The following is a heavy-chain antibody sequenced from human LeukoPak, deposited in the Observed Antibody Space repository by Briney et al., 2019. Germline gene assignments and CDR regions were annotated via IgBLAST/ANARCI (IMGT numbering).Heavy chain of an antibody. Sequence: PGRSLRLSCAASGFTFSSYAMHWVRQAPGKGLEWVAVISYDGSNKYYADSVKGRFTISRDNSKNTLYLQMNSLRAEDTAVYYCAREHQLLVRGYYYYYMDVWGKGTTVTVSS. CDR2: ISYDGSNK. D-gene: IGHD2-15*01. V-gene: IGHV3-30*01. CDR3: AREHQLLVRGYYYYYMDV. CDR1: GFTFSSYA. J-gene: IGHJ6*03.